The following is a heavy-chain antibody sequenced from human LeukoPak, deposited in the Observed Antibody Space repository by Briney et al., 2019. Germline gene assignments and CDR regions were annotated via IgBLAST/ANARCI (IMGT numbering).Heavy chain of an antibody. CDR3: ARREGDTSMVRSFDY. CDR2: INHSGST. D-gene: IGHD5-18*01. Sequence: SETLSLTCAVYGGSFSGYYWSWIRQPPGKGREWIGEINHSGSTNYNPCLKSRVTISVDTSKNQFSLNLSSETAADTAVYYCARREGDTSMVRSFDYWGQGTLVTVSS. J-gene: IGHJ4*02. CDR1: GGSFSGYY. V-gene: IGHV4-34*01.